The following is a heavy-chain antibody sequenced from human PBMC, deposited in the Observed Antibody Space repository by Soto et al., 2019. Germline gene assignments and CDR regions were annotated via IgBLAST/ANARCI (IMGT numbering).Heavy chain of an antibody. CDR2: ISYDGSNK. CDR3: AKGEQWLVPFDY. Sequence: QVQLVESGGGVVQPGRSLRLSCAASGFTFSSYGMHWVRQAPGKGLEWVAVISYDGSNKYYADSVKGRFTISRDNSKNTLYLQMNGLRAEDTAVYYCAKGEQWLVPFDYWGQGTLVTVSS. J-gene: IGHJ4*02. V-gene: IGHV3-30*18. CDR1: GFTFSSYG. D-gene: IGHD6-19*01.